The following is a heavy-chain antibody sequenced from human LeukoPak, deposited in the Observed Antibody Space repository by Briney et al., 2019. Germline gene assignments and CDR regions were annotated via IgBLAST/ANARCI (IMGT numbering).Heavy chain of an antibody. CDR2: FHTSGST. V-gene: IGHV4-61*02. J-gene: IGHJ4*02. Sequence: SQTLSLTCTVSGDSISSGSYYWSWIRQPAGKGLEWIGRFHTSGSTDYNPSLKSRVSISVDTSKNHFSLKLSSVTAADTAVYYCARGGVSDFDYWGQGTLVTVSS. CDR3: ARGGVSDFDY. CDR1: GDSISSGSYY. D-gene: IGHD3-10*01.